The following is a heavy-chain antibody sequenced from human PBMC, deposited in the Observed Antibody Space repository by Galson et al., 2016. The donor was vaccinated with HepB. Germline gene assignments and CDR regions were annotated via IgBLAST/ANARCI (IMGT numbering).Heavy chain of an antibody. CDR1: GYTFTSYY. CDR2: INPNGGRT. D-gene: IGHD2-2*01. V-gene: IGHV1-46*01. CDR3: ARGIAVEPSANWFDP. Sequence: SVKVSCKASGYTFTSYYMHWVRQAPGQGLEWMGIINPNGGRTTYAQKFQGRVTMTRDTSASTAYMELTSLTSEDTAVYYCARGIAVEPSANWFDPWGQGSLVTVSS. J-gene: IGHJ5*02.